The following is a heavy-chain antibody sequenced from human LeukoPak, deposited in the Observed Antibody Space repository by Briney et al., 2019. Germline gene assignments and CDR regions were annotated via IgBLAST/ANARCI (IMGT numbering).Heavy chain of an antibody. CDR3: ARDSPYEKYHSD. J-gene: IGHJ4*02. V-gene: IGHV1-69*04. CDR2: IIPILGIA. Sequence: SVKVSCKASGYTFTGYYMHWVRQAPGQGLEWMGRIIPILGIANYAQKFQGRVTITADKSTSTAYMELSSLRSEDTAVYYCARDSPYEKYHSDWGQGTLVTVSS. CDR1: GYTFTGYY. D-gene: IGHD3-3*01.